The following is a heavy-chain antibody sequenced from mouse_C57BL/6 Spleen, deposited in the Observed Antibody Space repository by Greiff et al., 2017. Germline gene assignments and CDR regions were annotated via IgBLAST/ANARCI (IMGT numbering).Heavy chain of an antibody. CDR3: ARLCSSPLGY. CDR2: IAPEDGET. V-gene: IGHV14-2*01. Sequence: VQLQQSGAELVKPGASVKLSCTASGFNIKDYYMHWVKQRTEQGLEWIGRIAPEDGETKYAPKFKGKATITADTSSYTAYLQLRSLPAEDTAVYNWARLCSSPLGYRGQGATLT. J-gene: IGHJ2*01. D-gene: IGHD1-1*01. CDR1: GFNIKDYY.